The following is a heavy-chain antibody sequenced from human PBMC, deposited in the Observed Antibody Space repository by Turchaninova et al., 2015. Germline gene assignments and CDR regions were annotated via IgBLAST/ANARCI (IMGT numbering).Heavy chain of an antibody. CDR2: IYHSGST. D-gene: IGHD4-11*01. J-gene: IGHJ4*02. CDR3: ARHDYSNYVVFNY. V-gene: IGHV4-38-2*01. CDR1: GNSILSGYY. Sequence: QVQLQESGPGLVKPSETLSLTFAVSGNSILSGYYWGLSRQPPGKGLEWIGSIYHSGSTYYNPSLKSRVTISVDTSKNQFSLKLSSVTAADTAVYYCARHDYSNYVVFNYWGQGTLVTVSS.